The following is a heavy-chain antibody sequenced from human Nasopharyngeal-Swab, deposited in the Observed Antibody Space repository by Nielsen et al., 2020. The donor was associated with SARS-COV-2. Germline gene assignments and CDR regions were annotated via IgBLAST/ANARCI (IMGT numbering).Heavy chain of an antibody. J-gene: IGHJ3*02. CDR3: ARDRYSSSWTWYRPDAFDI. D-gene: IGHD6-13*01. Sequence: ASVKVSCKASGYTFTSYGISWVRQAPGQGLEWMGWISAYNGNTNYAQKLQGRVTMTTDTSTSTAYMELRSLRSDDTAVYYCARDRYSSSWTWYRPDAFDIWGQGTTVTVSS. V-gene: IGHV1-18*04. CDR1: GYTFTSYG. CDR2: ISAYNGNT.